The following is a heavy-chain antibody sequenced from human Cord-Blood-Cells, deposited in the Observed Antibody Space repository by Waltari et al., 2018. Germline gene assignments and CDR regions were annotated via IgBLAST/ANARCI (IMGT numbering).Heavy chain of an antibody. CDR2: IYYSGST. V-gene: IGHV4-59*01. CDR3: ARDALGGWGVGDFDL. CDR1: GGPISSYY. Sequence: QVQLQESGPGLVKPSETLSLTCTVSGGPISSYYWRWIRHPPGKGLEWIGYIYYSGSTNYNPSLKRRLTVAGDTSNTQFCLRLSYVTASDTDVYYCARDALGGWGVGDFDLGGRGTLVTVSS. D-gene: IGHD3-16*01. J-gene: IGHJ2*01.